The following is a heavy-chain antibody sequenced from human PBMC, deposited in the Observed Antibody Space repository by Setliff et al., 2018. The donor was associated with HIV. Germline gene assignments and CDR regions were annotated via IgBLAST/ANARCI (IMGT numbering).Heavy chain of an antibody. J-gene: IGHJ3*02. D-gene: IGHD6-19*01. V-gene: IGHV4-59*12. CDR2: IYYSGST. CDR1: GGSIINYF. CDR3: AREDIAVASAFDI. Sequence: KPSETLSLTCSVTGGSIINYFWGWIRMPPGKGLEWIGYIYYSGSTDYNPSLKSRVTISVDTSKNQFSLKLSSVTAADTAVYYCAREDIAVASAFDIWGQGTMVTVSS.